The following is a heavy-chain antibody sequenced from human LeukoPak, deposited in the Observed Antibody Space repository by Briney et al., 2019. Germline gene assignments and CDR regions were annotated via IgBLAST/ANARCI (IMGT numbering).Heavy chain of an antibody. CDR3: ARRPSSTWYFDY. J-gene: IGHJ4*02. CDR2: ISYSGST. CDR1: GGSISGYY. Sequence: SETLSLTRAVSGGSISGYYWSWLRQPPGKGLEWIGYISYSGSTNYNPSLKSRVTTSVDTSKNQFSLKLSSVTAADTAVYYCARRPSSTWYFDYWGQGTLVTVSS. D-gene: IGHD6-6*01. V-gene: IGHV4-59*08.